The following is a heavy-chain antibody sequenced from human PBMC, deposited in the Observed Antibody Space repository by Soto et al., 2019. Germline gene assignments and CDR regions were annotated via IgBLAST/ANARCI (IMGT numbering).Heavy chain of an antibody. CDR3: ARQGRYDFWSGYLSSDFDY. D-gene: IGHD3-3*01. CDR2: IYYSGST. J-gene: IGHJ4*02. Sequence: SETLSLTCTVSGGSISSYYWSWIRQPPGKGLEWIGYIYYSGSTNYNPSLKSRVTISVDTSKNQFSLKLSSVTAADTAVYYCARQGRYDFWSGYLSSDFDYWGQGTLVTVSS. V-gene: IGHV4-59*08. CDR1: GGSISSYY.